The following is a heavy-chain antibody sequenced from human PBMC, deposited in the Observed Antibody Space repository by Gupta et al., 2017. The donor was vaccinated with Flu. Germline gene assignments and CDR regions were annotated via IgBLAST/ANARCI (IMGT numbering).Heavy chain of an antibody. D-gene: IGHD3-22*01. CDR3: AGESYYRDSSRFNYDRGCDA. J-gene: IGHJ5*02. V-gene: IGHV4-59*01. Sequence: QVQLQESGPGLVKPSETLSLTCTVSGGSISSYYWNWIRQPPGRGLEWIGYINYSGSTNYNPSLKNRVTRSVDTSQNLVYPELTYVKAENKAVHEGAGESYYRDSSRFNYDRGCDAGGQGTLVTVSS. CDR1: GGSISSYY. CDR2: INYSGST.